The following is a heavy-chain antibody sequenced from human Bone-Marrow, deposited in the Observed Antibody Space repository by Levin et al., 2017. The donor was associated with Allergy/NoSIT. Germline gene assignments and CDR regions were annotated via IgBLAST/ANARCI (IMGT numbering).Heavy chain of an antibody. CDR1: GFTFRSST. Sequence: LSLTCAASGFTFRSSTMSWVRPAPGKGLEWVSSISGSGSSTYYVDSVKGRFTISRDNSRNTFYLQMDSLRAEDTAVYFCANFPPRSGSRMDVWGQGTTVTVSS. D-gene: IGHD5-18*01. J-gene: IGHJ6*02. V-gene: IGHV3-23*01. CDR2: ISGSGSST. CDR3: ANFPPRSGSRMDV.